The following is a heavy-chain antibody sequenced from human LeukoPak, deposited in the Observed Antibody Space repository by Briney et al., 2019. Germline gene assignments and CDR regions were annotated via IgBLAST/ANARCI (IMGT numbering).Heavy chain of an antibody. J-gene: IGHJ4*02. CDR3: ARESYYYDSSGYFSAAGTGY. CDR2: INHSGST. CDR1: GGSFSGYY. Sequence: SETLSLTCAVYGGSFSGYYWSWIRQPPGKGLEWIGEINHSGSTNYNPSLKSRVTISVDTSKNQFSLKLSSLTAADTAVYYCARESYYYDSSGYFSAAGTGYWGQGTLVTVSS. D-gene: IGHD3-22*01. V-gene: IGHV4-34*01.